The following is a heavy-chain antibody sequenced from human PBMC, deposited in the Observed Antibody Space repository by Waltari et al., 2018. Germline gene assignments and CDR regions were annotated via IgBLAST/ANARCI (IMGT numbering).Heavy chain of an antibody. CDR2: TYYSGST. CDR1: GGSISSSSYY. CDR3: ARDLNRGASPY. Sequence: QLQLQESGPGLVKPSETLSLTWTVSGGSISSSSYYWGWIRQPPGKGLEWIGSTYYSGSTYYNPALTSRVTISVDTSKNQFSLKLGSVTAADTAVYYCARDLNRGASPYWGQGTLVTVSS. D-gene: IGHD3-16*01. J-gene: IGHJ4*02. V-gene: IGHV4-39*07.